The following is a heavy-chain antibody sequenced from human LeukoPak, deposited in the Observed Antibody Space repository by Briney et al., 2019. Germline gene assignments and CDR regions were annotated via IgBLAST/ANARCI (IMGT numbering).Heavy chain of an antibody. Sequence: PSETLSLTCTVSVGSISSSSYYWGWIRLPPGKGLEWIGCIFYSGSTYYNTSLKSRVTISVAPSKNQFSLKLSSVTAADTAVYYCARHSGYSYGYAYYYYYMDVWGKGTTVTVSS. J-gene: IGHJ6*03. V-gene: IGHV4-39*01. CDR1: VGSISSSSYY. CDR3: ARHSGYSYGYAYYYYYMDV. D-gene: IGHD5-18*01. CDR2: IFYSGST.